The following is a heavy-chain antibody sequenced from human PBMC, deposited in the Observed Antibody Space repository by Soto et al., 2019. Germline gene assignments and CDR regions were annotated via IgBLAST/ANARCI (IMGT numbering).Heavy chain of an antibody. J-gene: IGHJ4*02. Sequence: EVQLVESGGGLVQPGGSLRLSCAASGFSLSDYWMHGVRQAPGEGLVWLSRITRDGSSTNYADSVKGRFTISRDNAKNTLYLQVNSLRGEDTAVYYCARGANGYYYFDYWGQGTLVTVSS. D-gene: IGHD5-18*01. CDR3: ARGANGYYYFDY. CDR1: GFSLSDYW. V-gene: IGHV3-74*01. CDR2: ITRDGSST.